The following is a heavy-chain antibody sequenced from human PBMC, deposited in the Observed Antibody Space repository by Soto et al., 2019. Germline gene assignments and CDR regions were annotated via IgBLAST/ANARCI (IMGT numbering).Heavy chain of an antibody. J-gene: IGHJ6*03. D-gene: IGHD2-2*01. CDR1: GYTFTSYG. V-gene: IGHV1-18*01. Sequence: GASVKVSCKASGYTFTSYGISWVRQAPGQGLEWMGWISAYNGNTNYAQKLQGRVTTTTDTSTSTAYMELRSLRSDDTAVYYCARGVVVPAATAYYYYYMDVWGKGTTVTVSS. CDR2: ISAYNGNT. CDR3: ARGVVVPAATAYYYYYMDV.